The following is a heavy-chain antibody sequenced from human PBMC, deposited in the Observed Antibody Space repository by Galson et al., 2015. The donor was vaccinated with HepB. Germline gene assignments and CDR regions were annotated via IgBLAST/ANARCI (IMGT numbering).Heavy chain of an antibody. CDR2: ISGSGGST. J-gene: IGHJ4*02. D-gene: IGHD3-3*01. CDR1: GFTFSSYA. Sequence: SLRLSCAASGFTFSSYAMSWVRQAPGKGLEWVSSISGSGGSTYYADSVKGRFTISRDNSKNTLYLQMNSLRAEDTAVYYCAKGGYDFGRGYFDYWGQGTLVTVSS. V-gene: IGHV3-23*01. CDR3: AKGGYDFGRGYFDY.